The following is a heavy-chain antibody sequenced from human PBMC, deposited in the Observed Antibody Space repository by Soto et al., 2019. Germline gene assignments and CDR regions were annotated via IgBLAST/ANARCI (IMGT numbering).Heavy chain of an antibody. CDR3: ARDLNSGNYPAGEFDP. J-gene: IGHJ5*02. CDR1: GASVNSSSYF. Sequence: SETLSLTCTVSGASVNSSSYFWSWIRQPPGKGLEWIGYIYFSGSTTYNASLKSRVTISVDTSKNQFSLNLTSVTTADTAVYYCARDLNSGNYPAGEFDPWGQGTLVTVSS. D-gene: IGHD1-26*01. CDR2: IYFSGST. V-gene: IGHV4-61*01.